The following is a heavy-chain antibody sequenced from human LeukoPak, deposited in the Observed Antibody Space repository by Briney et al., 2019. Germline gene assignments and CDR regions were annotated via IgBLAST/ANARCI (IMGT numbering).Heavy chain of an antibody. CDR1: GFTFDDYA. CDR3: ELGITMIGGV. V-gene: IGHV3-43D*03. J-gene: IGHJ6*04. Sequence: GGSLRLSCAASGFTFDDYAMHWVRQAPGKGLEWVSLISWDGGSTYYADSVKGRFTISRDNSKNSLYLQMNSLRAEDTAVYYAELGITMIGGVWGKGTTVTISS. D-gene: IGHD3-10*02. CDR2: ISWDGGST.